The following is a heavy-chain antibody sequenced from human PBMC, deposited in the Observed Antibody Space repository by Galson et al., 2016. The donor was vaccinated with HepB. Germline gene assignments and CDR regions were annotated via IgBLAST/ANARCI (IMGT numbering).Heavy chain of an antibody. D-gene: IGHD3/OR15-3a*01. CDR2: IIPFFGIT. V-gene: IGHV1-69*13. J-gene: IGHJ6*02. CDR3: AHRGGYEFWRTWDDYHHDGMDV. Sequence: SVKVSCKASGGTYTYYAISWVRQAPGQGLEWLGGIIPFFGITNHTQKFQGRVTITADESTSTVYMELSSLRSEDTAVYYCAHRGGYEFWRTWDDYHHDGMDVWGQGTTVTVSS. CDR1: GGTYTYYA.